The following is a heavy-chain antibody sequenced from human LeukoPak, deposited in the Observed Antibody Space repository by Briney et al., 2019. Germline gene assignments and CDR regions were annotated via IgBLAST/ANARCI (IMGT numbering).Heavy chain of an antibody. CDR1: GDSMTRGGYY. J-gene: IGHJ4*02. CDR3: ARAVDYRNYFDY. Sequence: SETLSLTCTVSGDSMTRGGYYWSWVRQHPGKGLEWVGFIYHSGTTFYNPSLESRATISVDTSQNQFSLKLSSVTAADTAVYYCARAVDYRNYFDYWGQGTLVTVSS. V-gene: IGHV4-31*03. CDR2: IYHSGTT. D-gene: IGHD4-11*01.